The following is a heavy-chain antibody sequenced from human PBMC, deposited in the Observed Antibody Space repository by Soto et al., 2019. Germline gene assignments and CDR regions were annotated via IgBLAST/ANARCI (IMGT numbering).Heavy chain of an antibody. V-gene: IGHV3-48*01. D-gene: IGHD3-22*01. J-gene: IGHJ4*02. Sequence: PGGSLRLSCAASGFTFSTYSMSWVRQAPGKGLEWVSYISSSSSTIFYTDSVKGRFTVSRDNAKNSLYLQMNGLRAEDTAVYYYARPTYYYDSSGPPAYWGQGTLVTVSS. CDR1: GFTFSTYS. CDR2: ISSSSSTI. CDR3: ARPTYYYDSSGPPAY.